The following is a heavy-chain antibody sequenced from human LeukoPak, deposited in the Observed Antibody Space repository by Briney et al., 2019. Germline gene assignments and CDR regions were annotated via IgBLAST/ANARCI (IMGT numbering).Heavy chain of an antibody. D-gene: IGHD1-1*01. J-gene: IGHJ3*02. V-gene: IGHV3-30*02. CDR1: GFTFSSYG. CDR2: IRYDGSNK. CDR3: EGNLQLELGLKAFDI. Sequence: GGSLRLSCAASGFTFSSYGMHWVRQAPGKGLEWVAFIRYDGSNKYYADSVKGRFTISRDNSKNTLYLQMNSLRAEDTAVYYCEGNLQLELGLKAFDIWGQGTMVTVSS.